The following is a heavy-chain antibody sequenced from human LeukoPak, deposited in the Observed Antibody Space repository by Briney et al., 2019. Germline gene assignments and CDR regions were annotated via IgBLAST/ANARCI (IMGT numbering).Heavy chain of an antibody. CDR3: ARDRGYSYGWHY. V-gene: IGHV1-69*05. CDR2: IIPIFGTA. J-gene: IGHJ4*02. Sequence: GASVKVSCKASGGTFSSYAISWVRQAPRQGLKWMGRIIPIFGTANYAQKFQGRVTITTDESTSTAYMELSSLRSEDTAVYYCARDRGYSYGWHYWGQGTLVTVSS. D-gene: IGHD5-18*01. CDR1: GGTFSSYA.